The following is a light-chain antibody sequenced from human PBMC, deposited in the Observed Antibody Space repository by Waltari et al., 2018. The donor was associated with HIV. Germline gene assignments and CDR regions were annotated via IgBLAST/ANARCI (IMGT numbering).Light chain of an antibody. V-gene: IGLV1-40*01. CDR2: GNS. J-gene: IGLJ2*01. Sequence: QSVLTQPPSVSGAPGQRVTISCTGSSSNIGAGYDVHWYQQVPGTAPKLLIFGNSNRPSGVPYRFSGSKSATSASLAITGLQAEDEADYYCQSYDSSLTVVIFGGGTKLTVL. CDR3: QSYDSSLTVVI. CDR1: SSNIGAGYD.